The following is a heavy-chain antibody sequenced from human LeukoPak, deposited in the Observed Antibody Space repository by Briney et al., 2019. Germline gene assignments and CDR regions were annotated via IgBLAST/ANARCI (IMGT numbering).Heavy chain of an antibody. D-gene: IGHD3-16*01. CDR1: GGSISSSSYY. CDR2: IYYSGST. CDR3: ARRPSRGMITHGIWGKNYFDY. J-gene: IGHJ4*02. Sequence: PSETLSLTCTVSGGSISSSSYYWGWIRQPPGKGLEWIGYIYYSGSTNYNPSLKSRVTISVDTSKNQFSLKLSSVTAADTAVYYCARRPSRGMITHGIWGKNYFDYWGQGTLVTVSS. V-gene: IGHV4-61*05.